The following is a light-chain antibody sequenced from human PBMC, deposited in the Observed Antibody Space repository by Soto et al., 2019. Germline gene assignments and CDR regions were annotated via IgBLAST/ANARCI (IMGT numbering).Light chain of an antibody. V-gene: IGKV3-20*01. J-gene: IGKJ4*01. CDR2: DAS. CDR3: QQYGSSPLT. CDR1: RSVSSSY. Sequence: EIVLTQSPGTLSLSPGERATLSCRASRSVSSSYLAWYQQKPGQAPRLLIYDASSRATGIPDRFSGSGSGTGFTLTISRLEPEDFAVYYCQQYGSSPLTFGGGTKVDIK.